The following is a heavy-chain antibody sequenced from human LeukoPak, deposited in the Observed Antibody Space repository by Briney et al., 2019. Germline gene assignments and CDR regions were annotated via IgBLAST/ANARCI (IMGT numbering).Heavy chain of an antibody. CDR1: GFSFTSYW. D-gene: IGHD6-19*01. V-gene: IGHV3-74*01. CDR3: AKDPRTGAVSGIFYFDY. J-gene: IGHJ4*02. Sequence: GGSLRLSCSVSGFSFTSYWMHWVRQVPGKGLEWVSVISSDGSDTIYADSVKGRFTISRDNAKNTLFLQMDSLRPEDTAVYYCAKDPRTGAVSGIFYFDYWGQGTLVTLSS. CDR2: ISSDGSDT.